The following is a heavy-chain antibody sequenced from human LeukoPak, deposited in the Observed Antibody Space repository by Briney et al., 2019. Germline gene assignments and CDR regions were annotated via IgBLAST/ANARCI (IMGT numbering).Heavy chain of an antibody. CDR1: GFTFSDYY. V-gene: IGHV3-11*06. D-gene: IGHD1-14*01. Sequence: GGSLRLSRAASGFTFSDYYMSWIRQAPGKGLEWVSYISSSSSHTNYADSVKGRFTISRDNAKNSLYLQMNSLRAEDTAVYYCARAPAGFGNRWFDPWGQGTLVTVSS. CDR3: ARAPAGFGNRWFDP. CDR2: ISSSSSHT. J-gene: IGHJ5*02.